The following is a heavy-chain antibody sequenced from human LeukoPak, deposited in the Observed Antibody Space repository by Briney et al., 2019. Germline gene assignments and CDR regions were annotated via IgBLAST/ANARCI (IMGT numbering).Heavy chain of an antibody. V-gene: IGHV4-39*01. CDR2: IYYSGST. J-gene: IGHJ4*02. D-gene: IGHD3-16*02. CDR1: GGSISSSSYY. Sequence: SETLSLTCTVSGGSISSSSYYWGWIRQPPGKGLEWIGSIYYSGSTYYNPSLKSRVTISVDTSKNQFSLKLSSVTAADTAVYCCARRGYDYVWGSYRFFDYWGQGTLVTVSS. CDR3: ARRGYDYVWGSYRFFDY.